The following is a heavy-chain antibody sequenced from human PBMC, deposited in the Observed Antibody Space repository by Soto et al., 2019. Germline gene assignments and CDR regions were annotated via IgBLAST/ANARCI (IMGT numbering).Heavy chain of an antibody. J-gene: IGHJ3*02. CDR1: GFTFSSYW. D-gene: IGHD3-10*01. CDR2: IKQDGSEK. Sequence: GGSLRLSCAASGFTFSSYWMSWVRQAPGKGLEWVANIKQDGSEKYYVDSVKGRFTISRDNAENSLYLQMNSLRAEDTAVYYCARDYHGSGSYAFDMWGQGTMVTVS. V-gene: IGHV3-7*05. CDR3: ARDYHGSGSYAFDM.